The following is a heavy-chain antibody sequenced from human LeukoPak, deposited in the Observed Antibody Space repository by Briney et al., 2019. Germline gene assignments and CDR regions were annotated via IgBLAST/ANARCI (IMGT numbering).Heavy chain of an antibody. D-gene: IGHD4-17*01. CDR3: ARDYGDYGILDY. CDR1: GGTFSSYA. V-gene: IGHV1-69*13. J-gene: IGHJ4*02. CDR2: IIPIFGTA. Sequence: ASVKVSCKASGGTFSSYAISWVRQAPGQGLEWMGGIIPIFGTANYAQKFQGRVTITADESTSTAYMELSSLRSEDTAVYYCARDYGDYGILDYWGQGTLVTVSS.